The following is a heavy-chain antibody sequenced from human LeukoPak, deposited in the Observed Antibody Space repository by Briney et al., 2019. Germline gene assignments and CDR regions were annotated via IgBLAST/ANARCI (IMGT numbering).Heavy chain of an antibody. J-gene: IGHJ4*02. D-gene: IGHD6-6*01. CDR1: GFTFSTYA. V-gene: IGHV3-23*01. Sequence: GGSLRLSCVASGFTFSTYAMSWVRQAPGKGLEWVSAISGSDGSTYHAESVKGRFTISRDNSKNMLYLQMNSLRVKDTAVYYCAKERGHSSSSFDYWGQGTLVTVSS. CDR3: AKERGHSSSSFDY. CDR2: ISGSDGST.